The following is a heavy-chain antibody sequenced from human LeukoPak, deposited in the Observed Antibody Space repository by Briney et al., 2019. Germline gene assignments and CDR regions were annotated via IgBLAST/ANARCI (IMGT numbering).Heavy chain of an antibody. D-gene: IGHD2-15*01. J-gene: IGHJ4*02. V-gene: IGHV3-20*01. CDR2: INWHGGST. CDR3: ARDLRYCSGGSCYSDY. Sequence: GGSLRHSCAASGFTFDDYGMSWVRQAPGKGLEWVSGINWHGGSTVYADSVKGRFTISRDNAKNSLYLQMNSLRAEDTALYHCARDLRYCSGGSCYSDYWGQGTLVTVSS. CDR1: GFTFDDYG.